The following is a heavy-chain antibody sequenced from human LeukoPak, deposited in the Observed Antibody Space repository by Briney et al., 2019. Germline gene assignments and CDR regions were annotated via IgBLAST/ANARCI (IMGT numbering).Heavy chain of an antibody. CDR2: IWYDGSNK. CDR3: ARDPPPTTSYYYYGMDV. J-gene: IGHJ6*02. V-gene: IGHV3-33*08. Sequence: GGSLRLSCAASGFTFSSYSMNWVRQAPGKGLEWVAVIWYDGSNKYYADSVKGRFTISRDNSKNTLYLQMNSLRAEDTAVYYCARDPPPTTSYYYYGMDVWGQGTTVTVSS. CDR1: GFTFSSYS. D-gene: IGHD4-17*01.